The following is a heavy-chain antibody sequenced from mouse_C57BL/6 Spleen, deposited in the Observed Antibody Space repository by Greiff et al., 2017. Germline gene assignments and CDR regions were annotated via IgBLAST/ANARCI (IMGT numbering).Heavy chain of an antibody. CDR2: INPGSGGT. J-gene: IGHJ2*01. D-gene: IGHD1-1*01. Sequence: QVQLQQSGAELVRPGTSVKVSCKASGYAFTNYLIEWVKQRPGQGLEWIGVINPGSGGTNYNEKFKGKATLTADKSSSTAYMQLSSLTSEDSAVXFCARSPITTVVATGFDYWGQGTTLTVSS. CDR3: ARSPITTVVATGFDY. V-gene: IGHV1-54*01. CDR1: GYAFTNYL.